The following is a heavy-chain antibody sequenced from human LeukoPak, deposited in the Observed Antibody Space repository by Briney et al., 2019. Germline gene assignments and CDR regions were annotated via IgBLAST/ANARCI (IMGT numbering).Heavy chain of an antibody. V-gene: IGHV4-34*01. D-gene: IGHD4-17*01. CDR3: ASGTAYGDYSGLGY. CDR1: GGSFSGYY. Sequence: SETLSLTCAVYGGSFSGYYWSWIRQPPGKGLEWIGEINHSGSTNYNPSLKSRVTISVDTSKNQFSLKLSSVTAADTAVYYCASGTAYGDYSGLGYWGQGTLVTVSS. J-gene: IGHJ4*02. CDR2: INHSGST.